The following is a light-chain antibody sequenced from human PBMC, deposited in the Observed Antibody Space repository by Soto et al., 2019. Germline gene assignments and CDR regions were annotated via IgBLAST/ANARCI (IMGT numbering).Light chain of an antibody. Sequence: DIQMTQSPSTLSASVGDRVTITCRASQNIDTWLAWYQQKPGKAPNLLIYKASSLESGVPSRFSGSGSGTEFTLTISSLQPDDCATYYCQEYNRYPYTFGQGTKLEIK. CDR2: KAS. CDR3: QEYNRYPYT. CDR1: QNIDTW. J-gene: IGKJ2*01. V-gene: IGKV1-5*03.